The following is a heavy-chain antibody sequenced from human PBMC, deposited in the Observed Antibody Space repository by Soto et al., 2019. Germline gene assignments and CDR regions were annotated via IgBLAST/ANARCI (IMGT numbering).Heavy chain of an antibody. D-gene: IGHD2-2*01. CDR1: GGSFSGYY. J-gene: IGHJ6*02. CDR3: ATLGYCSSTSCYGTYYGMDV. Sequence: PSETLSLTCAVDGGSFSGYYWSWILQPPGKGLEWIGEINHSGSTNYNPSLKSRVTISVDTSKNQFSLKLSSVTAADTAVYYCATLGYCSSTSCYGTYYGMDVWGRGTTVTVSS. V-gene: IGHV4-34*01. CDR2: INHSGST.